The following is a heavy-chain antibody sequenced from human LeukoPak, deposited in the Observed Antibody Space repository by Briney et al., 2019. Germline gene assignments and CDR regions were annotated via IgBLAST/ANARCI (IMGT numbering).Heavy chain of an antibody. CDR1: GFVFSRYA. Sequence: GGSVPLSCAASGFVFSRYAMHWVRQAPGKGLEWVGRTRNKAHGYTTDYAASVKGRFTISRDDSKNSLYLQMNSLKTEDTAVYFCARDTYAPFDYWGQGALVTVSS. V-gene: IGHV3-72*01. J-gene: IGHJ4*02. CDR3: ARDTYAPFDY. CDR2: TRNKAHGYTT. D-gene: IGHD2-2*01.